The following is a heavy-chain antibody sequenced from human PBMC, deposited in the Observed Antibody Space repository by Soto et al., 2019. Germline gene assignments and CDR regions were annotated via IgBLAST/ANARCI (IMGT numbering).Heavy chain of an antibody. CDR1: GGSFIGYY. V-gene: IGHV4-34*01. J-gene: IGHJ5*02. Sequence: LSLTCAVYGGSFIGYYWSWIRQPPGKGLEWIGEINHSGSTNYNPSLKSRVTISVDTSKNQFSLKLSSVTAADTAVYYCARGTTTVVTPSWFDPWGQGTLVTVSS. CDR3: ARGTTTVVTPSWFDP. CDR2: INHSGST. D-gene: IGHD4-17*01.